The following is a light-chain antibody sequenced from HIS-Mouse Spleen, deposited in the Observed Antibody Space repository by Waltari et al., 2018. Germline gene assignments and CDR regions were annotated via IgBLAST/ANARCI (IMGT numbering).Light chain of an antibody. Sequence: QSALTQPASVSGSPGQSITISRTGTSSQVGSYNLVSWYQQHPGKAPKLMIYEGSKRPSGVSNRFSGSKSGNTASLTISGLQAEDEADYYCCSYAGSSPYVVFGGGTKLTVL. J-gene: IGLJ2*01. CDR1: SSQVGSYNL. CDR3: CSYAGSSPYVV. CDR2: EGS. V-gene: IGLV2-23*01.